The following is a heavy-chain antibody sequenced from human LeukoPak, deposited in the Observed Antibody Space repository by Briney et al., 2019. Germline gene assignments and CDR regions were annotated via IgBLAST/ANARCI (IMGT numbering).Heavy chain of an antibody. CDR2: ISSSGSTI. CDR1: GFTFSDYY. J-gene: IGHJ4*02. CDR3: AKGGYCSGGSCYDDY. D-gene: IGHD2-15*01. Sequence: PGGSLRLSCAASGFTFSDYYMSWIRQAPGKGLEWVSYISSSGSTIYYADSVKGRFTISRDNSKNTRYLQINSLRAEDTALYYCAKGGYCSGGSCYDDYWGQGTLVTVSS. V-gene: IGHV3-11*01.